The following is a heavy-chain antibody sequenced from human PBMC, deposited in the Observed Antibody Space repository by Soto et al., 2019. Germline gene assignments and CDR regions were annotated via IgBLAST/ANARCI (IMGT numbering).Heavy chain of an antibody. J-gene: IGHJ6*02. D-gene: IGHD4-17*01. V-gene: IGHV4-30-2*01. CDR3: ARAHYGDYGYGMDV. CDR1: GGSISSGGYS. Sequence: TSETLSLTCAVSGGSISSGGYSWSWIRQPPGKGLEWIGYIYESGSTYYNPSLKSRVTISVDRSKNQFSLKLSSVTAADTAVYYCARAHYGDYGYGMDVWGQGTTVTSP. CDR2: IYESGST.